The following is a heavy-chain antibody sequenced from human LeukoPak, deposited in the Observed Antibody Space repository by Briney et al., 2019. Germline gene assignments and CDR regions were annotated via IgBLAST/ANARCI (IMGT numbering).Heavy chain of an antibody. V-gene: IGHV3-20*04. Sequence: GGSLRLSCAASGFTFDDYGMSWVRQAPGKGLEWVSGINWNGGSTGYADSVKGQFTISRDNAKNSLYLQMNSLRAEDTALYYCARDRQTGYSSSWYFDYWGQGTLVTVSS. D-gene: IGHD6-13*01. J-gene: IGHJ4*02. CDR2: INWNGGST. CDR3: ARDRQTGYSSSWYFDY. CDR1: GFTFDDYG.